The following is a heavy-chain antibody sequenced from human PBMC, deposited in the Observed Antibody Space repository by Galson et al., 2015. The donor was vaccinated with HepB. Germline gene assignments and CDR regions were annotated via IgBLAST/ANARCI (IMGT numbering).Heavy chain of an antibody. Sequence: ALVKPTQTLTLTCTFSGFSLSTSGVGVGWIRQPPGKALEWLALIYWDDDKRYSPSLKSRLTITKDTSKNQVVLTMTNMDPVDTATYYCAHSPDYGDSPYYMDVWGKGTTVTVSS. V-gene: IGHV2-5*02. D-gene: IGHD4-17*01. CDR2: IYWDDDK. J-gene: IGHJ6*03. CDR1: GFSLSTSGVG. CDR3: AHSPDYGDSPYYMDV.